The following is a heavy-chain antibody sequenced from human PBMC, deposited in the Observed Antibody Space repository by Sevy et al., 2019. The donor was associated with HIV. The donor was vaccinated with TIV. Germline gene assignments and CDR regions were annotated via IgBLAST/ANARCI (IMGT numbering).Heavy chain of an antibody. J-gene: IGHJ6*02. D-gene: IGHD3-16*01. CDR1: GGTFSSYA. CDR2: IIPILGIA. CDR3: AREVGPPLPVVDV. Sequence: ASVKVSCKASGGTFSSYAISWVRQAPGQGLEWMGRIIPILGIANYAQKFQGRVTITADKSTSTAYMELSSLRSEDTAVYYCAREVGPPLPVVDVWGQGTTVTVSS. V-gene: IGHV1-69*04.